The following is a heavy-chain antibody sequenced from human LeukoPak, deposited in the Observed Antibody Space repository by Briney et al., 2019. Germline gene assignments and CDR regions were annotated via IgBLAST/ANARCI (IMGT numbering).Heavy chain of an antibody. CDR2: FGSAGDT. Sequence: GGSLRLSCAPSGFPFSAYDMHWVRQAPGKGLEWVSAFGSAGDTYYPGAVKGRFTISRDYAKNSLFLQMNSLRAGDTAVYFCVRGALPGDNWYFDLWGRGTLVTVSS. CDR1: GFPFSAYD. CDR3: VRGALPGDNWYFDL. V-gene: IGHV3-13*01. J-gene: IGHJ2*01.